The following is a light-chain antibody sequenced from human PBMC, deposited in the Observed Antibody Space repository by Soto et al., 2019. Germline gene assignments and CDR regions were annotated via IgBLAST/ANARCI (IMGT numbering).Light chain of an antibody. Sequence: QSVLPQPPSVSGAPGQRVTISCTGSSSNIGAGYDVHWYQQLPGTAPKLLIYGNSNRPSVVPDRFSGSKSGTSASLAITGLQAEDEADYYCQSYDSSLSGDVFGTGTKVTVL. J-gene: IGLJ1*01. CDR1: SSNIGAGYD. V-gene: IGLV1-40*01. CDR3: QSYDSSLSGDV. CDR2: GNS.